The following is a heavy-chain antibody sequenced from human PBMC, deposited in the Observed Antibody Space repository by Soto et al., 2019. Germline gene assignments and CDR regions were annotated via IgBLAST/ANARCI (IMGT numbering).Heavy chain of an antibody. CDR3: AKSPTSIAASYNWFDT. J-gene: IGHJ5*02. D-gene: IGHD6-6*01. CDR2: ISGSGGST. CDR1: GFTFSSYA. Sequence: GGSVRLSCAASGFTFSSYAMSWVRQAPGKGLEWVSAISGSGGSTYYADSVKGRFTISRDNSKNTLYLQMNSLRAEDTAVYYCAKSPTSIAASYNWFDTWGQGTLVTVSS. V-gene: IGHV3-23*01.